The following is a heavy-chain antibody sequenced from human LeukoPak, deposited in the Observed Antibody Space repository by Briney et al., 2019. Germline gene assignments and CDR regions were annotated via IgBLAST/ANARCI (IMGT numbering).Heavy chain of an antibody. J-gene: IGHJ4*02. D-gene: IGHD5-24*01. Sequence: SETLSLTWAVYGGSFSGYYWSWIRPPPGEGLEWIGEINHSGSTNYNPSLKSRVTLSVDTSKNQFSLKLSSVTAADTAVYYCARWGVRGDGYDYWGQGTLVTVSS. CDR1: GGSFSGYY. V-gene: IGHV4-34*01. CDR2: INHSGST. CDR3: ARWGVRGDGYDY.